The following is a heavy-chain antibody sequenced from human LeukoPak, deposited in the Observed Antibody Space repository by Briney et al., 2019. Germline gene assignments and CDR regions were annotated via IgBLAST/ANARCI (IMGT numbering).Heavy chain of an antibody. V-gene: IGHV4-39*07. Sequence: SETLSLTCTVSGDSISLSFYYWGWIRQPPGKALEWIGSVYYSGTTSYNPSLKSRVTISVDMSKNHFSLRLRSVTAADTAMYYCARGTLYRGWSYYLDFWGQGTLVTVSS. CDR3: ARGTLYRGWSYYLDF. CDR1: GDSISLSFYY. D-gene: IGHD6-19*01. J-gene: IGHJ4*02. CDR2: VYYSGTT.